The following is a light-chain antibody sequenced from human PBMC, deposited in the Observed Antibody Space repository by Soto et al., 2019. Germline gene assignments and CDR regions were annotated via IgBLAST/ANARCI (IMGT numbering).Light chain of an antibody. Sequence: DVVMTQTPLCLSVAPGQPAAMSFKASQSLLHITGETFLFWYLQKPGQSPQLLIYEVSTRVSGVPDRFSGSGSGTDFTLEISRVETDDVGIYYCMQSTQLPPTFGQGTRLENK. V-gene: IGKV2D-29*02. CDR3: MQSTQLPPT. CDR2: EVS. CDR1: QSLLHITGETF. J-gene: IGKJ5*01.